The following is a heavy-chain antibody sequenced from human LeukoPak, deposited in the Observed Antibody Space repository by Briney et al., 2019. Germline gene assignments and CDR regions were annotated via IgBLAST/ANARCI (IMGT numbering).Heavy chain of an antibody. Sequence: SETLSLTCAVYGESFSGNYWNWICQPPGKGLEWIGEINHSGSTNYNPSLKSRVTISVDTSKNQFSLKLSSVTAADTAVYYCARIEPGRLGFDYWGQGTLVTVSS. D-gene: IGHD3-16*01. CDR1: GESFSGNY. CDR3: ARIEPGRLGFDY. J-gene: IGHJ4*02. V-gene: IGHV4-34*01. CDR2: INHSGST.